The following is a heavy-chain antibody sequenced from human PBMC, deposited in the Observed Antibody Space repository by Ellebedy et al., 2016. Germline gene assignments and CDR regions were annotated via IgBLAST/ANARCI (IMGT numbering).Heavy chain of an antibody. J-gene: IGHJ3*02. V-gene: IGHV1-2*02. Sequence: ASVKVSXXASGYTFTGYYMQWVRQAPGQGLEWMGWINPNSGGTNYAQKFQGRVTMTRDTSISTAYMELSRLRSDDTAVYYCARRRRRKLLWFGESPDDAFDIWGQGTMVTVSS. CDR3: ARRRRRKLLWFGESPDDAFDI. CDR1: GYTFTGYY. D-gene: IGHD3-10*01. CDR2: INPNSGGT.